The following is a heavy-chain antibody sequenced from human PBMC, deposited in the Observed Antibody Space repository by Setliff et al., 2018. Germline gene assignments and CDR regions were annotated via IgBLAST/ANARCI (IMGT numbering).Heavy chain of an antibody. CDR3: VRSGDSSGYEYYFDY. J-gene: IGHJ4*02. D-gene: IGHD3-22*01. CDR2: IYHSGST. V-gene: IGHV4-61*08. CDR1: GGSISSDDYY. Sequence: PSETLSLTCTVSGGSISSDDYYWSWIRQPPGKGLEWIGYIYHSGSTNYNPSLKSRVTMSVDTSKNQFSLKLSSVTAADTAVYYCVRSGDSSGYEYYFDYWGQGTLVTVSS.